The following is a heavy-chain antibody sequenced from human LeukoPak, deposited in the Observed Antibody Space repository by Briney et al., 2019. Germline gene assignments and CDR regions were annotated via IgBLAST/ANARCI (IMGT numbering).Heavy chain of an antibody. D-gene: IGHD2-8*01. CDR3: ARNIVLMVYTNDY. CDR2: ISAFNGIT. V-gene: IGHV1-18*01. Sequence: ASVKVSCKTSGYSFTSFGISWVRQAPGQGLEWMGWISAFNGITNYAQKVQDRINVTTDTSTSTAYMELRSLTSDDTAVYYCARNIVLMVYTNDYWGRGTLVTVSS. CDR1: GYSFTSFG. J-gene: IGHJ4*02.